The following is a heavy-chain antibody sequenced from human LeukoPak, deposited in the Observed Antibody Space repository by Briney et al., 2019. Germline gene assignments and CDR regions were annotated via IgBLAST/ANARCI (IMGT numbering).Heavy chain of an antibody. Sequence: PGGSLRLSCAASGFTVSSNYMSWVRQAPGKGLEWVSVIYSGGSTYYADSVKGRFTISRDNSKNTLYLQMNSLRAEDTAVYYCARDNPGDDKDAFDIWGQGTMVTVSS. V-gene: IGHV3-53*01. CDR2: IYSGGST. D-gene: IGHD3-22*01. J-gene: IGHJ3*02. CDR3: ARDNPGDDKDAFDI. CDR1: GFTVSSNY.